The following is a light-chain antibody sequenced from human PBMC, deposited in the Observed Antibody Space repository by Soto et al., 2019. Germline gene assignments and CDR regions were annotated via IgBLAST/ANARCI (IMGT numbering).Light chain of an antibody. Sequence: QSVLTQAPSASGTPGQRVTISCSGSSSNIGGGHTVNWYQQVPGTAPKLLIHSGNQRPSGVPDRFSASKSGTSASLAISGLQSEDEADYYCASWDDSLKGQVFGGGTQLTVL. J-gene: IGLJ7*01. CDR1: SSNIGGGHT. CDR3: ASWDDSLKGQV. V-gene: IGLV1-44*01. CDR2: SGN.